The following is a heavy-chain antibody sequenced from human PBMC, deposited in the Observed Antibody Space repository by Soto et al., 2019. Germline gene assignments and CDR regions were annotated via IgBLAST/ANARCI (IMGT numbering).Heavy chain of an antibody. CDR1: RGFISSYY. CDR3: ARHLFSRTFHY. D-gene: IGHD3-9*01. J-gene: IGHJ4*02. V-gene: IGHV4-59*01. CDR2: IYYSGSS. Sequence: PSETLSLTCNVSRGFISSYYWSWIRQPPGKGLEWIGYIYYSGSSDYNPSLKGRVTISLDTSKNQFSLRLTSVTAADTAVYYCARHLFSRTFHYCGQGTLVTVSS.